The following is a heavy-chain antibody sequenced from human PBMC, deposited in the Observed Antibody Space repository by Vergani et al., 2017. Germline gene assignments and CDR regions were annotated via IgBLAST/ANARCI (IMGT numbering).Heavy chain of an antibody. V-gene: IGHV4-39*01. D-gene: IGHD3-22*01. J-gene: IGHJ4*02. CDR1: GGSISSSSYY. CDR2: IYYSGST. CDR3: ARLLYYDSSGYYFDY. Sequence: QLQLQESGPGLVKPSETLSLTCTVSGGSISSSSYYWGWIRQPPGKGLEWIGSIYYSGSTYYNPSLKSRVTISVDTSKNQFSLKLSSVTAADTAVYYFARLLYYDSSGYYFDYWGQGTLVTVSS.